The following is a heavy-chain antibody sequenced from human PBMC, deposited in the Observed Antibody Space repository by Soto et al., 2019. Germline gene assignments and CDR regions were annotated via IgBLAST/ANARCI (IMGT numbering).Heavy chain of an antibody. CDR1: GYTFTSYG. D-gene: IGHD1-26*01. Sequence: GASVKVSCKAPGYTFTSYGINWVRQHPGQGLEWMGWISAYNGNTNYAQKLQGRVTMTTDTSTNTAYMELRSLRADDTAVYYCARGPRGSFKDWFDPWGQGTLVTVSS. J-gene: IGHJ5*02. CDR3: ARGPRGSFKDWFDP. V-gene: IGHV1-18*01. CDR2: ISAYNGNT.